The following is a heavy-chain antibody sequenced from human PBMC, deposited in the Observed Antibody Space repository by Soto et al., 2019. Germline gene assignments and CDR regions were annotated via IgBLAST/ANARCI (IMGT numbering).Heavy chain of an antibody. CDR3: ARGNYDSSGYYPAKTYYYYGMDV. D-gene: IGHD3-22*01. J-gene: IGHJ6*02. CDR1: GFTFSSYS. V-gene: IGHV3-21*01. Sequence: PGGSLRLSCAASGFTFSSYSMNWVRQAPGKGLEWVSSISSSSSYIYYADSVKGRFTISRDNAKNSLYLQMNSLGAEDTAVYYCARGNYDSSGYYPAKTYYYYGMDVWGQGTTVTVSS. CDR2: ISSSSSYI.